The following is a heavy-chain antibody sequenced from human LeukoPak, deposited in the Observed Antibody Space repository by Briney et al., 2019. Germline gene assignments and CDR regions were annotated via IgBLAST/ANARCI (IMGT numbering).Heavy chain of an antibody. CDR2: IDPSDSYT. Sequence: GASLKISCKGSGSRFTSYWISWVRQLPGKGLEWMGRIDPSDSYTNYSPSFQGHVTISADKSISTAYLQWSSLKASDTAMYYCASLHSSTSAYWGQGTLVTVSS. CDR1: GSRFTSYW. V-gene: IGHV5-10-1*01. D-gene: IGHD2-2*01. CDR3: ASLHSSTSAY. J-gene: IGHJ4*02.